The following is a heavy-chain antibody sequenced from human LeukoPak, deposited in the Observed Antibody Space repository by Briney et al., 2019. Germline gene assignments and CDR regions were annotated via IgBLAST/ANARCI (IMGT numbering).Heavy chain of an antibody. J-gene: IGHJ4*02. CDR3: ARGGTYQPLLGY. CDR2: ISSSSSYI. Sequence: PGGCLRPARPPSGLTSSTYSMNCVRHAAGELLEWFSSISSSSSYIYYADSVKGRFTISRDNAKNSLYLQMNSLRAEDTAVYYCARGGTYQPLLGYWGQGTLVTVSS. V-gene: IGHV3-21*01. CDR1: GLTSSTYS. D-gene: IGHD2-2*01.